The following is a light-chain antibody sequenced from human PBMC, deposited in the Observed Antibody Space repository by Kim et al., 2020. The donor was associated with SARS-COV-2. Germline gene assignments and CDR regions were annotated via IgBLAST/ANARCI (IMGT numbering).Light chain of an antibody. Sequence: QSALTQPASVSGSPGQSITISCTGTSSDVGGYNYVSWYQQHPGKAPKLLIYDVTSRPSGVSDRFSGSKSGNTASLTISGLQAEDVANYYCISYTNRDTLVFGGGTQLTVL. CDR2: DVT. J-gene: IGLJ3*02. CDR1: SSDVGGYNY. V-gene: IGLV2-14*03. CDR3: ISYTNRDTLV.